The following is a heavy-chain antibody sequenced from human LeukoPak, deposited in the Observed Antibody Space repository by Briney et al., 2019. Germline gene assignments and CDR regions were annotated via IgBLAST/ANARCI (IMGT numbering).Heavy chain of an antibody. CDR2: IIPIFGTA. CDR3: ARLLDMVRGVRAETTFDY. J-gene: IGHJ4*02. Sequence: ASVKVSCKASGGTFSSYAISWVRQAPGQGLEWMGGIIPIFGTANYAQKFQGRVTITADESTSTAYMELSSLRSEDTAVYYCARLLDMVRGVRAETTFDYWGQGTLVTVSS. CDR1: GGTFSSYA. V-gene: IGHV1-69*13. D-gene: IGHD3-10*01.